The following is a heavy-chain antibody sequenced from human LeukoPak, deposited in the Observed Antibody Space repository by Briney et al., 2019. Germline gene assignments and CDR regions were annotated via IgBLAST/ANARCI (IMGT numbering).Heavy chain of an antibody. CDR3: TTDPSPIGRMSGWFDP. CDR2: IKSKTDGGTT. Sequence: GGSLRLSCAASGFTFSSYGMHWVRQAPGKGLEWVGRIKSKTDGGTTDYAAPVKGRFTISRDDSKNTLYLQMNSLKTEDTAVYYCTTDPSPIGRMSGWFDPWGQGTLVTVSS. CDR1: GFTFSSYG. V-gene: IGHV3-15*01. J-gene: IGHJ5*02.